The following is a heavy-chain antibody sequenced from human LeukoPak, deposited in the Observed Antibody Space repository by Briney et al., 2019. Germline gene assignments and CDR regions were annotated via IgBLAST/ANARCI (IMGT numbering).Heavy chain of an antibody. J-gene: IGHJ4*02. CDR2: INHGGST. CDR3: ARMSRSMITFGGVIVRRYFDY. V-gene: IGHV4-34*01. CDR1: GGSFSGYY. D-gene: IGHD3-16*02. Sequence: SETLSLTCAVYGGSFSGYYWSWIRQPPGEGLEWIGEINHGGSTNYNPSLKSRVTISVDTSKNQFSLKLSSVTAADTAVYYCARMSRSMITFGGVIVRRYFDYWGQGTLVTVSS.